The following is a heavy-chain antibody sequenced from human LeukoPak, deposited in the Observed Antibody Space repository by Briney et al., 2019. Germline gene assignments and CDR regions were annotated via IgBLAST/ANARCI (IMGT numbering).Heavy chain of an antibody. Sequence: GGSLRLSCAASGFTFRNYAMSWVRQAPGKGLEWVSVISSSGVTTYSADSVKGRFTISRANSKNTLYLQMNSVRAEDTAVYYCAKDRDLDVANYFIGHPWGQGTVVTVSS. V-gene: IGHV3-23*01. D-gene: IGHD2/OR15-2a*01. CDR1: GFTFRNYA. CDR2: ISSSGVTT. CDR3: AKDRDLDVANYFIGHP. J-gene: IGHJ5*02.